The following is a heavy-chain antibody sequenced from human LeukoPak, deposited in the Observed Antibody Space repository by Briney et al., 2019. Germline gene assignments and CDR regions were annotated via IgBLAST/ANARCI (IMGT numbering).Heavy chain of an antibody. CDR3: ARSGFTWIQHPYAMDV. D-gene: IGHD5-18*01. V-gene: IGHV3-48*04. CDR1: GFTFSDYH. J-gene: IGHJ6*02. CDR2: ISGSSGTI. Sequence: PGGSLRLSCAASGFTFSDYHMNWVRQAPGKGPEWLSYISGSSGTIFYADSVKGRFTISRDNAKKSLYLQMNSLRAEDTAVYYCARSGFTWIQHPYAMDVWGPGTTVTVSS.